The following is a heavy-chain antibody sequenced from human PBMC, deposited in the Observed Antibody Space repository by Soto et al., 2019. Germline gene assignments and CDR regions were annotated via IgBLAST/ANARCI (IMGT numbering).Heavy chain of an antibody. CDR1: GFSLSNARMG. J-gene: IGHJ6*02. D-gene: IGHD2-15*01. CDR3: AGISGIVVVVAATRHYYYGMDV. V-gene: IGHV2-26*01. Sequence: QVTLKESGPVLVKPTETLTLTCTVSGFSLSNARMGVSWIRQPPGKALEWLAHIFSNDEKSYSTSLKSRLTISKDTSKSQVVLTMTNMDPVDTATYYCAGISGIVVVVAATRHYYYGMDVWGQGTTVTVSS. CDR2: IFSNDEK.